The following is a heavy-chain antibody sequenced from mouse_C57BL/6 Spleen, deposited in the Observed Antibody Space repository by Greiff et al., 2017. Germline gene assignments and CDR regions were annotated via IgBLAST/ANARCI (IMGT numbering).Heavy chain of an antibody. CDR2: IWGVEST. V-gene: IGHV2-6*01. D-gene: IGHD2-5*01. J-gene: IGHJ3*01. CDR1: GFSLTSYG. CDR3: AIAYYSNYGFAY. Sequence: VQLQQSGPGLVAPSQSLSITCTVSGFSLTSYGVDWVRQSPGKGLEWLGVIWGVESTNYNSALKSRLSISKDNSKSQVFLKMNSLQTDDTAMYYCAIAYYSNYGFAYWGQGTLVTVSA.